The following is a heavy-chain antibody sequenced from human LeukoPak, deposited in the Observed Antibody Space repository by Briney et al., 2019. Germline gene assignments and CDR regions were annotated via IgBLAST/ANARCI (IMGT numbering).Heavy chain of an antibody. J-gene: IGHJ5*02. CDR2: ITGNGGGT. Sequence: GGSLRLSCAASGLTFSSYAMTWVRQAPGQGLEWVSYITGNGGGTYYDDSGKGRFTISRDNFMDTLFLQMDSLRAEDTAVYYCAKGDTYGQIHWFDPWGQGTLVTVSS. D-gene: IGHD5-18*01. V-gene: IGHV3-23*01. CDR1: GLTFSSYA. CDR3: AKGDTYGQIHWFDP.